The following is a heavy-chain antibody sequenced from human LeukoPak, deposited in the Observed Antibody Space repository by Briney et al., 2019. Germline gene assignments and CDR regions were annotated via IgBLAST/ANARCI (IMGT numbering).Heavy chain of an antibody. J-gene: IGHJ4*02. CDR3: AKGNGLDY. V-gene: IGHV3-23*01. Sequence: GGSLRLSCAASGFTFSSYAMVWVRQAPGKGLGWVSSITHSGTFYADAVMGRFTISRDNSKNTLYLQMNSLRVEDTAIYYCAKGNGLDYWGQGTLVTVSS. CDR1: GFTFSSYA. D-gene: IGHD2-8*01. CDR2: ITHSGT.